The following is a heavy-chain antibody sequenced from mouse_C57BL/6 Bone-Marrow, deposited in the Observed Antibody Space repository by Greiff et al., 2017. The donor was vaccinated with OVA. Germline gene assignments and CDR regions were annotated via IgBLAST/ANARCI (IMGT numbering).Heavy chain of an antibody. J-gene: IGHJ3*01. CDR3: ARMGWYPFAY. CDR2: INYDGSST. Sequence: EVMLVESEGGLVQPGSSMKLSCTASGFTFSDYYMAWVRQVPEKGLEWVANINYDGSSTYYLDSLKSRFIISRDNAKNILYLQMSSLKSEDTATYYCARMGWYPFAYWGQGTLVTVSA. V-gene: IGHV5-16*01. CDR1: GFTFSDYY. D-gene: IGHD1-1*02.